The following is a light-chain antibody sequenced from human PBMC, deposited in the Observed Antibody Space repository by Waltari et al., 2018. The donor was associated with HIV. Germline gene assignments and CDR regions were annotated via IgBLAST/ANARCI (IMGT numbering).Light chain of an antibody. J-gene: IGKJ3*01. V-gene: IGKV1-9*01. Sequence: DIQLTQSPSFLSASVRDRITITCRASQDISNYLAWYQQKPGTVPKLLIYAASTLQSGVPSRFSGSGSGTEFTLTISGLQPEDFATYYCQQLSGDPFTFGPGTNVDLE. CDR3: QQLSGDPFT. CDR1: QDISNY. CDR2: AAS.